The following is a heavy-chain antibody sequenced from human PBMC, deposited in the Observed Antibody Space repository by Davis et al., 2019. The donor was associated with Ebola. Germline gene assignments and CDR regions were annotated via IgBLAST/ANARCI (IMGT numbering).Heavy chain of an antibody. CDR2: IGVSGGST. J-gene: IGHJ6*02. V-gene: IGHV3-23*01. Sequence: PGGSLRLSCAASGFTFSSYAMSWVRQAPGRGLEWVSGIGVSGGSTYYADSVKGRFTISRDNSKNTLYLQMNSLRAEDTAVYNCAKGGRSYYYYYGMDVWGQGTTVTVSS. CDR1: GFTFSSYA. CDR3: AKGGRSYYYYYGMDV.